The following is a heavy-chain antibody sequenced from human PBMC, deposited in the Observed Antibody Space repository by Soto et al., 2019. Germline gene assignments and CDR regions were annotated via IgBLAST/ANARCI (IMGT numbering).Heavy chain of an antibody. CDR1: GYTFTSYG. D-gene: IGHD3-10*01. Sequence: QVQLVQSGAEVKKPGASVKVSCKASGYTFTSYGISWVRQAPGQGLEWMGWISSYNGNTNYAQKLQGRVTMTTDTPTSTASMELRSLRSDDTAVYYCARVKEGGDYGSGSYEGYWGQGTLVTVSS. CDR3: ARVKEGGDYGSGSYEGY. J-gene: IGHJ4*02. V-gene: IGHV1-18*01. CDR2: ISSYNGNT.